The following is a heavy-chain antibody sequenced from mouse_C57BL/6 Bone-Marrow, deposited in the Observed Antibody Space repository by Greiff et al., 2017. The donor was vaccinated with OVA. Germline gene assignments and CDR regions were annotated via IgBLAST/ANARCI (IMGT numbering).Heavy chain of an antibody. V-gene: IGHV5-12*01. J-gene: IGHJ2*01. CDR1: GFTFSDYY. CDR3: ARHGYYYGSSLDY. D-gene: IGHD1-1*01. CDR2: ISNGGGST. Sequence: EVKLVESGGGLVQPGGSLKLSCAASGFTFSDYYMYWVRQTPEKRLEWVAYISNGGGSTYYPDTVKGRFTISRDNAKNPLYLQMSRLKSEDTAMYYCARHGYYYGSSLDYWGQGTTLTVSS.